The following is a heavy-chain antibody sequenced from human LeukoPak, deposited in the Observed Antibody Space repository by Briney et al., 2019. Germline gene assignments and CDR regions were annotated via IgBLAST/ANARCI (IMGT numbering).Heavy chain of an antibody. Sequence: PSATLSLTCTVSGGSISSYYWSWIRQPAGKGLEWIGRIYTSGSTNYNPSLKSRVTMSVDTSKNQFSLKLSSVTAADTAVYYCARDGYYYDSSGYYYGDYFDYWGQGTLVTVSS. CDR2: IYTSGST. CDR1: GGSISSYY. J-gene: IGHJ4*02. V-gene: IGHV4-4*07. D-gene: IGHD3-22*01. CDR3: ARDGYYYDSSGYYYGDYFDY.